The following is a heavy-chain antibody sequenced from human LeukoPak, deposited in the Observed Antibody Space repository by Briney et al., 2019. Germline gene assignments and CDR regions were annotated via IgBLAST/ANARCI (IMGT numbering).Heavy chain of an antibody. V-gene: IGHV1-8*01. CDR2: LNPNSGNT. Sequence: ASVKVSCKASGYTFTSYDVHWVRQATGQGLEWMGWLNPNSGNTGYSQKFQGRVTMTRNTSITTAYIELSSLRSEDAAVHYCPSYRLLGDTGDAPHYWGQGPLVTVSS. D-gene: IGHD4-17*01. CDR3: PSYRLLGDTGDAPHY. J-gene: IGHJ4*02. CDR1: GYTFTSYD.